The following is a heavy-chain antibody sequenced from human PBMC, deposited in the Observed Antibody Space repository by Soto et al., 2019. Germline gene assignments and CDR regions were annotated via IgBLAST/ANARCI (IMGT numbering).Heavy chain of an antibody. CDR3: ATDGGSTSSSAYNYFMDV. V-gene: IGHV1-69*08. CDR2: IIPMVGTP. J-gene: IGHJ6*03. CDR1: GDTFSSYS. D-gene: IGHD3-16*01. Sequence: QAQLVQSGAEVKRPGSSVKGSCKASGDTFSSYSISWVRQAPGQGLEWMGRIIPMVGTPNYAQKFQGRVTFSADKSTSTAYMVLNSLISDDTAVYYCATDGGSTSSSAYNYFMDVWGKGTPVTVSS.